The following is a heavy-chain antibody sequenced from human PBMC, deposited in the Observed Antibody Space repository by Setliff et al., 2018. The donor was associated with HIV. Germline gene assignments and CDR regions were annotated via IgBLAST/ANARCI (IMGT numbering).Heavy chain of an antibody. CDR2: INAGNGNT. J-gene: IGHJ6*03. D-gene: IGHD3-10*01. V-gene: IGHV1-3*01. CDR3: AREGKFRYYYYMDV. Sequence: RASVKVSCKASGGTFRNYGLSWVRQAPGQGLEWMGWINAGNGNTKYSQKFQGRVTITRDASASTAYMELSSLRSEDTAVYYCAREGKFRYYYYMDVWGKGTTVTVSS. CDR1: GGTFRNYG.